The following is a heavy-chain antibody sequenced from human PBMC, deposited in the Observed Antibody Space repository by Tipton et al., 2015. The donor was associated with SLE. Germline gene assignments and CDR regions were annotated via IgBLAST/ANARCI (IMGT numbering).Heavy chain of an antibody. V-gene: IGHV3-23*01. CDR2: ITASSSST. Sequence: SLRLSCAASGFTFSTFGMSWVRQAPGKGLEWVSTITASSSSTYYADSVKGRFSISRDNSKNTVYLHLNSLRAGDAAIYFCAKLAPGVPALDHWGQGTLVTVSS. CDR1: GFTFSTFG. J-gene: IGHJ4*02. D-gene: IGHD2-21*02. CDR3: AKLAPGVPALDH.